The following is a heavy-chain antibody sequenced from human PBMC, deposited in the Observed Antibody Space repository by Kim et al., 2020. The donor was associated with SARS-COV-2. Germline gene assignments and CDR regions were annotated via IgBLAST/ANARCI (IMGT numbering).Heavy chain of an antibody. V-gene: IGHV4-34*01. CDR2: INHSGST. CDR3: AREREIWFGELLYWFDP. J-gene: IGHJ5*02. Sequence: SETLSLTCAVYGGSFSGYYWSWIRQPPGKGLEWIGEINHSGSTNYNPSLKSRVTISVDTSKNQFSLKLSSVTAADTAVYYCAREREIWFGELLYWFDPWGQGTLVTVSS. D-gene: IGHD3-10*01. CDR1: GGSFSGYY.